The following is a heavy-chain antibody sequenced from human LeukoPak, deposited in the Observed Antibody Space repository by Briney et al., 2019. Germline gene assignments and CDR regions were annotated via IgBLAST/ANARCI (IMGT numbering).Heavy chain of an antibody. Sequence: PGGSLRLSCAASGFNFSTYTMNWVRQAPGKGLEWVSTISGSGGSTYYADSVKGRFTISRGNSKNTLYLQMNSLRAEDTAVYYCARGSTYYGDYGFFDYWGQGTLVTVSS. CDR1: GFNFSTYT. CDR3: ARGSTYYGDYGFFDY. D-gene: IGHD4-17*01. CDR2: ISGSGGST. J-gene: IGHJ4*02. V-gene: IGHV3-23*01.